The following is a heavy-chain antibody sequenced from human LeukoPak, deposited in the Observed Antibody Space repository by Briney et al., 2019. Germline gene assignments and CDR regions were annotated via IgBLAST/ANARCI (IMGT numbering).Heavy chain of an antibody. CDR2: MNPNSGNT. CDR3: ARGPTWTGNYYYFDY. V-gene: IGHV1-8*03. D-gene: IGHD3/OR15-3a*01. CDR1: GYTFTSYD. Sequence: GASVKVSCKASGYTFTSYDINWVRQATGQGLEWMGWMNPNSGNTGCAQKFQGRVTITGHTSISTAYMELSSLRSEDTAVYYCARGPTWTGNYYYFDYWGQGTLVTVSS. J-gene: IGHJ4*02.